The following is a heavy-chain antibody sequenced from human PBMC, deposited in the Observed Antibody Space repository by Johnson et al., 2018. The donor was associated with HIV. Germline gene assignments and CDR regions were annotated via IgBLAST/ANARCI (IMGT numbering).Heavy chain of an antibody. D-gene: IGHD1-26*01. CDR3: AREGAWEVRPGAFDI. V-gene: IGHV3-66*01. CDR2: IYSGGNT. J-gene: IGHJ3*02. CDR1: GFIVRSNY. Sequence: MLLVESGGGVVRPGGSLRLSCAASGFIVRSNYMNWVRQAPGKGLEWVSVIYSGGNTYYADSVRGRFTISRDNSKNTLYLKMNSLRAEDTAVYHCAREGAWEVRPGAFDIWGQGTTVTVSS.